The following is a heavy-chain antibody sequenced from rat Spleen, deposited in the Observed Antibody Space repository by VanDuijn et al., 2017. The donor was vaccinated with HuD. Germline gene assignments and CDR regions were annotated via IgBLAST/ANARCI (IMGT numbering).Heavy chain of an antibody. J-gene: IGHJ1*01. Sequence: EVRLVESGGGLVQPGRSMKLSCAASGFTFSSFPMAWVRQAPTKGLEWVATISTSGGRTYYRDSVKGRFTISRDSTKTTLYLQMNSLRSDDTATYYCAREGITTVVTGYFDFWGPGTMVTVSS. D-gene: IGHD1-1*01. V-gene: IGHV5-46*01. CDR1: GFTFSSFP. CDR3: AREGITTVVTGYFDF. CDR2: ISTSGGRT.